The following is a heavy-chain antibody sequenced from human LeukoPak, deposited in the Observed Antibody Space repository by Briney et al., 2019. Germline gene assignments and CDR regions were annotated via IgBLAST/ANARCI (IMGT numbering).Heavy chain of an antibody. CDR3: AREIFGSGSYPDY. CDR2: ICHHASHT. Sequence: AGSLRLSCAASGFSFSSDAMHGGLQAPPKELQGLARICHHASHTFYTDSVKGRFTISRDNSKNTVSLQMNSLGGEDTAVYYCAREIFGSGSYPDYWGQGTLVTVSS. J-gene: IGHJ4*02. V-gene: IGHV3-33*01. CDR1: GFSFSSDA. D-gene: IGHD3-10*01.